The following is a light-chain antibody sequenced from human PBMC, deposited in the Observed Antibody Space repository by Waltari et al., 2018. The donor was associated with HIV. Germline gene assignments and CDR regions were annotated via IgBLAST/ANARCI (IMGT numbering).Light chain of an antibody. J-gene: IGLJ3*02. CDR2: GNS. Sequence: QSVLTQPPSVSGAPGQRVTISCTGSSSNIRAGYDVHWYQQLPVTAPKLLIYGNSNRPSGVPDRFSGSKSGTSASLAITRLQAEDEADYYCQSYDSSLSGPWVFGGGTKLTVL. CDR1: SSNIRAGYD. V-gene: IGLV1-40*01. CDR3: QSYDSSLSGPWV.